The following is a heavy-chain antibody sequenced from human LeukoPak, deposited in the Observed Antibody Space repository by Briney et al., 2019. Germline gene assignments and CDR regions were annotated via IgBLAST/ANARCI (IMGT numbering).Heavy chain of an antibody. CDR1: GFTVSSNY. D-gene: IGHD2-21*01. CDR2: IYSGGST. CDR3: ARAPVTSCRGAYCYPFDY. V-gene: IGHV3-53*01. Sequence: GGSLRLSCAASGFTVSSNYMSWVRQAPGKGLEWVSVIYSGGSTYYADSVKGRFTISRDNSKNTLYLQMNSLRVEDAAVYYCARAPVTSCRGAYCYPFDYWGQGTLVTVSS. J-gene: IGHJ4*02.